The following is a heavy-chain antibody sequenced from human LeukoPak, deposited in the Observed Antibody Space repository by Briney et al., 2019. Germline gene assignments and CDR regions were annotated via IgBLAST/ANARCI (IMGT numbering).Heavy chain of an antibody. CDR3: ARDPLTGSYGVNWLDP. Sequence: PGGSLRLSCAASGFTFSDYYMSWIRQAPGKGLEWVSYISSSGSTIYYADSVKGRFTISRDNSKHTVYLQMNSLRVEDTAIYYCARDPLTGSYGVNWLDPWGQGTLVTVSS. V-gene: IGHV3-11*04. D-gene: IGHD1-26*01. CDR1: GFTFSDYY. J-gene: IGHJ5*02. CDR2: ISSSGSTI.